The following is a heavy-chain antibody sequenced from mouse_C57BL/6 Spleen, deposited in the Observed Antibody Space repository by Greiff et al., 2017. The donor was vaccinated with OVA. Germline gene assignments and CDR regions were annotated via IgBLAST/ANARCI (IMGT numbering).Heavy chain of an antibody. Sequence: VQLQQSGAELVKPGASVKISCKASGYAFSSYWMNWVKQRPGKGLEWIGQIYPGDGDTNYNGKFKGKATLTADKSSSTAYMQLSSLTSEDSAVYFCARGTTAYYFDYWGQGTTLTVSS. D-gene: IGHD1-2*01. J-gene: IGHJ2*01. CDR1: GYAFSSYW. CDR2: IYPGDGDT. CDR3: ARGTTAYYFDY. V-gene: IGHV1-80*01.